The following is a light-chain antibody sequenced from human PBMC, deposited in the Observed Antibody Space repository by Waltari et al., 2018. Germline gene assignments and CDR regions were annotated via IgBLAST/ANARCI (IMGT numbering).Light chain of an antibody. CDR1: QSVTNN. Sequence: EIIMTQSPATLSLSPGERATLSCRASQSVTNNLAWYQQKPGQAPRLLIYGASTRATSIPARISGSGSGTEFTLTISSLQSEDFAFYYCQQYNNWPLTFGRGTKVEIK. CDR2: GAS. V-gene: IGKV3-15*01. CDR3: QQYNNWPLT. J-gene: IGKJ4*01.